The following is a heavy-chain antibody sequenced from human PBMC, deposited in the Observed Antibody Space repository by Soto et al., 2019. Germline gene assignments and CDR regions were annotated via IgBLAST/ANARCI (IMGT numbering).Heavy chain of an antibody. CDR1: GITVSSNY. Sequence: PGRSLRLSCAASGITVSSNYMSWVRQAPGKGREWVSVSYCGGSTYYADSVKGRFTSSRDNSKNTLYLQINSLRAEDTAVYYCARAGSGYYGGDSYRGQGTRVTVSS. CDR3: ARAGSGYYGGDSY. CDR2: SYCGGST. J-gene: IGHJ4*02. D-gene: IGHD3-22*01. V-gene: IGHV3-53*01.